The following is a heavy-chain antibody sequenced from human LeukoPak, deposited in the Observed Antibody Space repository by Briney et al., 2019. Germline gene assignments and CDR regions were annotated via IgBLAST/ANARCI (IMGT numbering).Heavy chain of an antibody. V-gene: IGHV3-48*04. CDR2: LSSSSSTI. CDR1: GFTFSSYW. D-gene: IGHD3-10*01. Sequence: GGSLRLSCAASGFTFSSYWMNWVRQAPGKGLEWLSYLSSSSSTIYYADSVQGRFTISRDNAKNSLYLQMNSLRAEDTAVYYCARNRIRGVLFDYWGQGTLVTVSS. CDR3: ARNRIRGVLFDY. J-gene: IGHJ4*02.